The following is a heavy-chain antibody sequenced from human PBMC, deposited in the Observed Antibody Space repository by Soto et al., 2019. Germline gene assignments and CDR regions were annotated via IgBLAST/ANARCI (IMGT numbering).Heavy chain of an antibody. CDR2: IYDSGST. V-gene: IGHV4-61*08. J-gene: IGHJ5*02. Sequence: QVQLQESGPGLVKPSEILFLTCTVSGGSVSSGGYYWSWIRQPPGKGLEWIAYIYDSGSTNYNPCLKSRVTISVDTSKTQFSLKLSSVTAADTAVYYCARDRWFARWGQGTLVTVS. CDR1: GGSVSSGGYY. CDR3: ARDRWFAR.